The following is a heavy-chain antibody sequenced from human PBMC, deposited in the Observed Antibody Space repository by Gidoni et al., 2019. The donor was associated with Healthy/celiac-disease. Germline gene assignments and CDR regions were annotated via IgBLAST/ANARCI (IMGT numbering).Heavy chain of an antibody. J-gene: IGHJ6*03. CDR1: GGSISSSSYY. CDR3: ARSSGSDLYYYYYYMDV. Sequence: QLQLQESGPGLVKPSETLSLTCTVSGGSISSSSYYWGWIRQPPGKGLEWIGSIYYSGSTYYTPSLKSRVTISVDTSKNQFSLKLSSVTAADTAVYYCARSSGSDLYYYYYYMDVWGKGTTVTVSS. CDR2: IYYSGST. V-gene: IGHV4-39*01. D-gene: IGHD5-12*01.